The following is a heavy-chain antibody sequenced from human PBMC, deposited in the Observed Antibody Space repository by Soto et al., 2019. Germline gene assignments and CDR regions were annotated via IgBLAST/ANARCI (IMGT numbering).Heavy chain of an antibody. CDR1: GGTFSSYA. CDR3: ARVSSGWNTADY. Sequence: SVKVSCKASGGTFSSYAISWVRQAPGQGLEWMGGIIPTFGTANYAQKFQGRVTITADESTSTAYMELSSLRSEDTAVYYCARVSSGWNTADYWGQGTLVTVSS. CDR2: IIPTFGTA. V-gene: IGHV1-69*13. D-gene: IGHD6-19*01. J-gene: IGHJ4*02.